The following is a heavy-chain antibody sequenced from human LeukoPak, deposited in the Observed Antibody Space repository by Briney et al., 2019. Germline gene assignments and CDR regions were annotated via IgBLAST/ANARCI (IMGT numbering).Heavy chain of an antibody. CDR1: GFTFSRFA. CDR2: ITGGGGNT. Sequence: PGGSLRLSCAASGFTFSRFAMSWVRQAPGKGLEWVSAITGGGGNTYYADSVKGRITISRDNSKNTLHLQMSSLRAEDTAVYYCAKRDRPCSGDCSAPYYFDYWGQGTLVTVSS. D-gene: IGHD2-21*02. J-gene: IGHJ4*02. V-gene: IGHV3-23*01. CDR3: AKRDRPCSGDCSAPYYFDY.